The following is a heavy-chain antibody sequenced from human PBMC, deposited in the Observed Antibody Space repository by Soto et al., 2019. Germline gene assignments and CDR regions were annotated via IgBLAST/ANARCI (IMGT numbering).Heavy chain of an antibody. V-gene: IGHV4-34*01. Sequence: QVQLQQWGAGLLKPSETLSLTCAVYGGSFSGYYWSWIRQPPGKGLEWIGEINHSGSTNYNPSLKSRVTISVDTSKNTFSLKLGSVTAVDTAVYYCARGGYDYVWGSYRPFDYWGQGTLVTVSS. CDR1: GGSFSGYY. CDR2: INHSGST. J-gene: IGHJ4*02. CDR3: ARGGYDYVWGSYRPFDY. D-gene: IGHD3-16*02.